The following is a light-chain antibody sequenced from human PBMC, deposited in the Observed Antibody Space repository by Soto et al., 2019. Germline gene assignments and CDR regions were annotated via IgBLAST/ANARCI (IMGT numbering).Light chain of an antibody. Sequence: DIQMTQSPSTLSASVGDRVTITFRASQSVSTWLAWYPQKPGQAPKLLIYKASTLETGGPSRFSGSGSGTHFTLTISSLQPGDFATYYCQQYNAYSITFGEGTRLDIK. J-gene: IGKJ5*01. V-gene: IGKV1-5*03. CDR2: KAS. CDR1: QSVSTW. CDR3: QQYNAYSIT.